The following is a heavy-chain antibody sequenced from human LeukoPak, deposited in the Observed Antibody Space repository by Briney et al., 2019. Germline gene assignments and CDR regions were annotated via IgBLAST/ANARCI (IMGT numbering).Heavy chain of an antibody. CDR3: ARDQKALYYYGMDV. CDR1: GFTFSSYS. CDR2: ISSSSSYI. J-gene: IGHJ6*02. V-gene: IGHV3-21*01. Sequence: GGSLRLSCAASGFTFSSYSMNWVSQAQEKGLEWVSSISSSSSYIYYADSVKGRFTISRDNAKNSLYLQMNSLRAEDTAVYYCARDQKALYYYGMDVWGQGTTVTVSS.